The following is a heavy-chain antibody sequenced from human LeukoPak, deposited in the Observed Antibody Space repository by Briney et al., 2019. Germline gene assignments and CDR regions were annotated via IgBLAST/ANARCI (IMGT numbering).Heavy chain of an antibody. D-gene: IGHD4-23*01. V-gene: IGHV1-69*04. CDR3: ATELRWKEY. Sequence: SVKISCKASGGTFSSYAISWVRQAPGQGLEWMGRIIPILGIANYAQKFQGRVTITADKSTSTAYMELSSLRSEDTAVYYCATELRWKEYWGQGTLVTVSS. J-gene: IGHJ4*02. CDR2: IIPILGIA. CDR1: GGTFSSYA.